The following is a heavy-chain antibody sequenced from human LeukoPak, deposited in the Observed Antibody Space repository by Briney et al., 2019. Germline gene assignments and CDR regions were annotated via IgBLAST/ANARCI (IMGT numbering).Heavy chain of an antibody. CDR3: ARAGGCCSGGSCYWDYFDY. Sequence: GASVKVSCKASGYTFTGYYMHWVRQAPGQGLEWMGWINPNSGGTNYAQKFQGRVTMTRDTPISTAYMELSRLRSDDTAVYCCARAGGCCSGGSCYWDYFDYWGQGSLVSVSS. J-gene: IGHJ4*02. V-gene: IGHV1-2*02. CDR1: GYTFTGYY. D-gene: IGHD2-15*01. CDR2: INPNSGGT.